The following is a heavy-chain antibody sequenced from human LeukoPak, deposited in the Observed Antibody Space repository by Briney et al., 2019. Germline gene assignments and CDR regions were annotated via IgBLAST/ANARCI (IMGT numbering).Heavy chain of an antibody. CDR1: GGSISSSSYY. CDR3: ARDSSATRRAGWNASDI. CDR2: IYYSGST. J-gene: IGHJ3*02. V-gene: IGHV4-39*01. D-gene: IGHD3-22*01. Sequence: SETLSLTCTVSGGSISSSSYYWGWIRQPPGKGLEWIGSIYYSGSTYYNPSLKSRVTISVDTSKNQFSLKLSSVTAADTAVYYCARDSSATRRAGWNASDIWGQGTMVTVSS.